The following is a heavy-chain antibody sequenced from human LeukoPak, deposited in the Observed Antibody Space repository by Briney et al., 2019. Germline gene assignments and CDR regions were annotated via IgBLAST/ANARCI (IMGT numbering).Heavy chain of an antibody. Sequence: PGGSLRLSCAASGFTFSNAWMSWVRQAPGKGLEWVGRIKSKTDGGTTDYAAPVKGRFTISRDNSKNTLYLQMNSLRAEDTAVYYCARGLAAAGRRGVDYWGQGTLVTVSS. CDR1: GFTFSNAW. CDR3: ARGLAAAGRRGVDY. V-gene: IGHV3-15*01. D-gene: IGHD6-13*01. CDR2: IKSKTDGGTT. J-gene: IGHJ4*02.